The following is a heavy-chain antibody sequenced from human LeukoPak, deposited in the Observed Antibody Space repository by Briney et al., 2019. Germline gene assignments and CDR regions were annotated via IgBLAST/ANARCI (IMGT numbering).Heavy chain of an antibody. J-gene: IGHJ3*02. CDR1: GFTFSSNW. V-gene: IGHV3-7*01. Sequence: PGGSLRLSCAASGFTFSSNWMSWVRQAPGKGLEWVANIKEDGSEKYYVDSVKGRFTSSRDNAKNSLYLQMNSLRAEDTAVYYCARDEYNWNVDAFDIWGQGTVVTVSS. D-gene: IGHD1-20*01. CDR2: IKEDGSEK. CDR3: ARDEYNWNVDAFDI.